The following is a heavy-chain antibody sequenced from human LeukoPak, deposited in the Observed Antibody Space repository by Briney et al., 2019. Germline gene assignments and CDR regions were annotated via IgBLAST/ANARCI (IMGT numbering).Heavy chain of an antibody. Sequence: GASVKVSCTASGYIFTSYGISWVRQAPGQGLEWMGRINSYNVNKNYAQKLLGRVTMTTDTSTSTAYMELRSLRSDDTALYYCVRDRGDPKYYYDSSGYGQADYWGQGTLVTVSS. V-gene: IGHV1-18*01. CDR3: VRDRGDPKYYYDSSGYGQADY. CDR2: INSYNVNK. J-gene: IGHJ4*02. CDR1: GYIFTSYG. D-gene: IGHD3-22*01.